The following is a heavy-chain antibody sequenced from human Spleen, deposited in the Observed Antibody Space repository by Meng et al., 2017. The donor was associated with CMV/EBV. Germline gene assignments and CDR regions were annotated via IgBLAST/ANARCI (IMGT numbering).Heavy chain of an antibody. Sequence: SVKVSCKASGYTFTSYYMHWVPQAPGQGLEWMGGIIPIFGTANYAQKFQGRVTITTDESTSTAYMELSSLRSEDTAVYYCARERYSYGSRDYGMDVWGQGTTVTVSS. D-gene: IGHD5-18*01. J-gene: IGHJ6*02. V-gene: IGHV1-69*05. CDR3: ARERYSYGSRDYGMDV. CDR2: IIPIFGTA. CDR1: GYTFTSYY.